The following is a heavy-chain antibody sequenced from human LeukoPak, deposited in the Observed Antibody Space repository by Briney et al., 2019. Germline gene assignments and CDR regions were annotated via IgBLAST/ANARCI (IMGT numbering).Heavy chain of an antibody. D-gene: IGHD3-22*01. CDR3: ARAAYDSNGFTANHDY. Sequence: GGSLRLSCAASGFTFSSYAMSWVRQAPGKGLEWVSAISGSGGSTYYADSVKGRLTISRDNFKNTLYLQMNNLRAEDTAVYYCARAAYDSNGFTANHDYWGQGTLVTVSS. CDR1: GFTFSSYA. CDR2: ISGSGGST. J-gene: IGHJ4*02. V-gene: IGHV3-23*01.